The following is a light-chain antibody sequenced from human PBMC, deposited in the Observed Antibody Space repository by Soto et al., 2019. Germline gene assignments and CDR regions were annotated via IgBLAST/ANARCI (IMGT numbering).Light chain of an antibody. CDR3: QQTYTSPQT. CDR1: QSISSY. CDR2: AAS. Sequence: DIQMTQSPSSRSASVGDRVTITCRASQSISSYLNWYQHKPGKAPKLLIFAASSLQSGVPSRFSGSGSGTDFTLTISSLQPEDFALYYCQQTYTSPQTFGQGPKVEIK. J-gene: IGKJ1*01. V-gene: IGKV1-39*01.